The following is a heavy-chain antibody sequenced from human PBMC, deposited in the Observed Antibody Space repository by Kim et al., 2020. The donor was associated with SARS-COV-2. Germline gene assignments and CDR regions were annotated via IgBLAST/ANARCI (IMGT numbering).Heavy chain of an antibody. V-gene: IGHV3-48*03. J-gene: IGHJ4*02. D-gene: IGHD3-22*01. CDR2: ISSSGSTI. CDR3: ARGAPSGARDYYDSSGYYYPDPRDYFDY. Sequence: GGSLRLSCAASGFTFSSYEMNWVRQAPGKGLEWVSYISSSGSTIYYADSVKGRFTISRDNAKNSLYLQMNSLRAEDTAVYYCARGAPSGARDYYDSSGYYYPDPRDYFDYWGQGTLVTVSS. CDR1: GFTFSSYE.